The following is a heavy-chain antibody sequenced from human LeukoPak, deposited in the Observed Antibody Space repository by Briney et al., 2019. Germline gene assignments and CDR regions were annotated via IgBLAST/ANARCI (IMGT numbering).Heavy chain of an antibody. CDR2: IYHSGST. V-gene: IGHV4-30-2*01. J-gene: IGHJ4*02. CDR3: ARGIAAAFDY. Sequence: SETLSLTCTVSGGSISSGGYSWSWIRQPPGKGLEWIGYIYHSGSTYYNPSLKSRVTISVDRSKNQFSLKLSSVTAADTAVYYCARGIAAAFDYWGQGTLVTVSS. D-gene: IGHD6-13*01. CDR1: GGSISSGGYS.